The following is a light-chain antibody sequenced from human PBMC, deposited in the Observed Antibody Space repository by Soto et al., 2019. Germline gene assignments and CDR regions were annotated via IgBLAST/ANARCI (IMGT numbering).Light chain of an antibody. CDR1: QSVSNSY. CDR3: QQYGSPPPEA. J-gene: IGKJ1*01. CDR2: GAS. V-gene: IGKV3-20*01. Sequence: EIVLTQSPGTLSLSPGERATLSCRTSQSVSNSYLAWYQQKPGQAPRLLIYGASSRATGIPDRFSGSGSGTDFTLTISRLEPEDCAVYYCQQYGSPPPEAFGQGTKVEIK.